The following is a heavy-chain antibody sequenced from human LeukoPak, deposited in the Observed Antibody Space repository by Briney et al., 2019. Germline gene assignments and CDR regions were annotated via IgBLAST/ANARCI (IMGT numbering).Heavy chain of an antibody. Sequence: GGSLRLSCAASGFTFSSYAMTWVRQAPGKGLEWVSSISGSGDYTNYAGSVKGRFTISRDSAKNSLYLQMNSLRAEDTAVYYCAREVGASEFDYWGQGTLVTVSS. CDR1: GFTFSSYA. J-gene: IGHJ4*02. CDR2: ISGSGDYT. D-gene: IGHD1-26*01. CDR3: AREVGASEFDY. V-gene: IGHV3-23*01.